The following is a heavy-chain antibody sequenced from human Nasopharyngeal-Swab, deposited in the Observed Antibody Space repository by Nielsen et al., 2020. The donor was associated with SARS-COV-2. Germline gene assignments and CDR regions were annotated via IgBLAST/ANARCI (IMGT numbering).Heavy chain of an antibody. D-gene: IGHD2-15*01. Sequence: GESLKISCSASGFTFSSYWMHWVRQLPGKGLVWVSRISTDGSGTNYADSVKGRFTVFRDNAKNTLYLQMNSLRAEDTAVYYCARREGFCSGGTCYLDYWGQGTLVTVSS. V-gene: IGHV3-74*01. CDR2: ISTDGSGT. J-gene: IGHJ4*02. CDR1: GFTFSSYW. CDR3: ARREGFCSGGTCYLDY.